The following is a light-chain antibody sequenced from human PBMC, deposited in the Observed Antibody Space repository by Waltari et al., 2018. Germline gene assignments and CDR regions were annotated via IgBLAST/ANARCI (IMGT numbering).Light chain of an antibody. CDR2: GYN. CDR1: SSNIGRNP. CDR3: AAWDDSLNAVV. V-gene: IGLV1-44*01. Sequence: QSVLTQPPSASGTPGQRVTIPCSGSSSNIGRNPVSWYQQLPGTAPKLLFDGYNQWPSGVPDRLSGSKSGTSASLAISGLQSENEADYYCAAWDDSLNAVVFGGGTKLTVL. J-gene: IGLJ2*01.